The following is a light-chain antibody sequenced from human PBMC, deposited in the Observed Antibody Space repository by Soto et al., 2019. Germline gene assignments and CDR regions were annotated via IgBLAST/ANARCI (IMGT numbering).Light chain of an antibody. J-gene: IGLJ3*02. Sequence: QSALTQPASVSGSPGQSITISCTGSSSDVGSYTFVSWYQHHPGKAPKLMIYEATKRPSGVSHRFSGSKSGNTASLTISGLQAEDEGEYYCCSYAGSMTWVFCGGTKLTVL. CDR1: SSDVGSYTF. V-gene: IGLV2-23*01. CDR2: EAT. CDR3: CSYAGSMTWV.